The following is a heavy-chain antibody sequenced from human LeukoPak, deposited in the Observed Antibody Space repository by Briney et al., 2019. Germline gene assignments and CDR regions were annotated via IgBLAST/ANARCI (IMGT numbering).Heavy chain of an antibody. J-gene: IGHJ5*02. CDR1: GYTFTSYG. CDR2: ISAYNGKT. D-gene: IGHD6-13*01. CDR3: ARDYGEWQQLVLYDWFDP. Sequence: ASVKVSCKASGYTFTSYGISWVRQAPGQGLEWMGWISAYNGKTNYAHKLQGRVTMTTDTSTTTAYMELPSLRSDDTAVYCCARDYGEWQQLVLYDWFDPWGQGTLVTVSS. V-gene: IGHV1-18*01.